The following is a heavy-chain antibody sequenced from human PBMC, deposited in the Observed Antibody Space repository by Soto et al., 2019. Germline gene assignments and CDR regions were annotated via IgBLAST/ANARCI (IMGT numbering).Heavy chain of an antibody. CDR3: AKDDTGSIDY. D-gene: IGHD2-2*02. V-gene: IGHV3-43*01. CDR2: IRWDSGET. J-gene: IGHJ4*02. CDR1: GFTFSNYF. Sequence: GGSLRLSCAASGFTFSNYFMHWVRQAPGKGLEWISIIRWDSGETNYTDSVKGRFTISRDNSKNSLYLHMHSVRTEDTALYYCAKDDTGSIDYWGPGPLVTVSS.